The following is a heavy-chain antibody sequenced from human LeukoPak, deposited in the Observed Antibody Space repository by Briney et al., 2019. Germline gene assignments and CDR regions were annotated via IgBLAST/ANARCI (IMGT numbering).Heavy chain of an antibody. CDR3: ARGEGIAAALPGYYFDY. V-gene: IGHV3-7*01. J-gene: IGHJ4*02. D-gene: IGHD6-13*01. CDR1: GFTFSSYW. Sequence: QTGGSLRLSCAASGFTFSSYWMSWVRQAPGKGLEWVANIKQDGSEKYYVDSVKGRFTISRDNAKNSLYLQMNSLRAEDTAVYYCARGEGIAAALPGYYFDYWGQGTLVTVSS. CDR2: IKQDGSEK.